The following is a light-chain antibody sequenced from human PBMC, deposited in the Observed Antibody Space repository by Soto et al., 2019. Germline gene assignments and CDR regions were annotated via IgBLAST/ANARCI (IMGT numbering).Light chain of an antibody. CDR1: RSDVGAYNL. Sequence: QSVLTQPASVSGSPGHSITITCTGTRSDVGAYNLVSWYQQHPGKAPKVLIYDVSKRPSGVSDRFSGSKSGNTASLTISGLQPDDEADYSCSSYRSTSVYVFGTGTKVTVL. CDR2: DVS. V-gene: IGLV2-14*02. J-gene: IGLJ1*01. CDR3: SSYRSTSVYV.